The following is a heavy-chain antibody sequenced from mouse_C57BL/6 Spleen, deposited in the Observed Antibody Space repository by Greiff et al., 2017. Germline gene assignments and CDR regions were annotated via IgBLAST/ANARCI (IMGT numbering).Heavy chain of an antibody. D-gene: IGHD1-1*01. CDR3: ARWGVVEGD. CDR1: GYTFTGYW. J-gene: IGHJ3*01. CDR2: ILPGSGST. V-gene: IGHV1-9*01. Sequence: VQLQQSGAELMKPGASVKLSCKATGYTFTGYWIEWVKQRPGHGLEWIGEILPGSGSTKSNEKFKGKSTFTADTSSNPAYMQLSSLTTEDSSIYYGARWGVVEGDWGQGTLVTVSA.